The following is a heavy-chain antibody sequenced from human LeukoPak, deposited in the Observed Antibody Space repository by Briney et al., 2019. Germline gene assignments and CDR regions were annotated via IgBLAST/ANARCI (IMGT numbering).Heavy chain of an antibody. J-gene: IGHJ4*02. CDR3: ARTNSSSWCQDFDY. Sequence: GGSLRLSCAASGFTFSSYAMTWVRQAPGKGLEWVSYISSSSSYTNYADSVKGRFTISRDNAKNSLYLQMNSLRAEDTAVYYCARTNSSSWCQDFDYWGQGTLVTVSS. CDR2: ISSSSSYT. D-gene: IGHD6-13*01. V-gene: IGHV3-21*05. CDR1: GFTFSSYA.